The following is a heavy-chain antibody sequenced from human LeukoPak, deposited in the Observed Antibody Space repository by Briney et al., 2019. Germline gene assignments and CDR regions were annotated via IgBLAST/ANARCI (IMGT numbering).Heavy chain of an antibody. CDR3: ARAPMGAAALY. J-gene: IGHJ4*02. Sequence: ASVKVSCKASGYTFTGYYMHWVRQAPGQGLEWMGWMNPVSGNAGSVQKFQGRVTLTRDTSISTAYMELSSLRSDDTAFYYCARAPMGAAALYWGQGTLVTVSS. D-gene: IGHD6-13*01. V-gene: IGHV1-2*02. CDR2: MNPVSGNA. CDR1: GYTFTGYY.